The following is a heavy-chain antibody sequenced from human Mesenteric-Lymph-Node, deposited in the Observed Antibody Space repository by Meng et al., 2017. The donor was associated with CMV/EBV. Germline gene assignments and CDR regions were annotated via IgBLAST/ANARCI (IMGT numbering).Heavy chain of an antibody. Sequence: QVQLVQSGAEVKKPGSSVTVSRKASGGTFSSYTISWVRPAPGQGLERMGRIIPILGIANYAQRFQGRVTITADKSTSTAYMELSSLRSEDTAVYYCAGGIAAAGSRWFDPWGQGTLVTVSS. CDR1: GGTFSSYT. CDR3: AGGIAAAGSRWFDP. CDR2: IIPILGIA. J-gene: IGHJ5*02. D-gene: IGHD6-13*01. V-gene: IGHV1-69*02.